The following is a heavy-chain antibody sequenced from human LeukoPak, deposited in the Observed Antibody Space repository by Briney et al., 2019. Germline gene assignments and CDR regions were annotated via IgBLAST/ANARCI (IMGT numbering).Heavy chain of an antibody. CDR2: IYYSGST. CDR1: GGSISSSSYY. CDR3: ARLKSVLLWFGELLSYYFDY. V-gene: IGHV4-39*01. Sequence: SETLSLTCTVSGGSISSSSYYWGWIRQPPGKGLEWIGRIYYSGSTYYNPSLKSRVTISVDTSKNQFSLKLSSVTAAETAVYYCARLKSVLLWFGELLSYYFDYWGQGTLVTVSS. D-gene: IGHD3-10*01. J-gene: IGHJ4*02.